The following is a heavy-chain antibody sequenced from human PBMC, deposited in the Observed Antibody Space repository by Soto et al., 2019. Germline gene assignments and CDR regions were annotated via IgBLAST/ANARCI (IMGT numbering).Heavy chain of an antibody. V-gene: IGHV3-21*01. CDR2: ISSSSSYI. J-gene: IGHJ3*02. CDR1: GFTFSSYS. D-gene: IGHD6-13*01. Sequence: GGSLRLSCAASGFTFSSYSMNWVRQAPGKGLEWVSSISSSSSYIYYADSVKGRFTISRVNAKNSLYLQMNSLRAEDTAVYYCAREVELVLGAFDIWGQGTMVTVSS. CDR3: AREVELVLGAFDI.